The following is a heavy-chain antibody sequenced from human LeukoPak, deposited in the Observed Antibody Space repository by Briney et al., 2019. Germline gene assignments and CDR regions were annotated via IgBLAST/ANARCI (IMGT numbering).Heavy chain of an antibody. V-gene: IGHV3-21*01. CDR2: ISSYSSYI. J-gene: IGHJ4*02. Sequence: GGSLRLSCAASGFTFGSYTMSWVRQAPGKGLEWVSSISSYSSYIYYADSVKGRFTISRDNAKNSLFLRMNSLRAEDTAVYYCAKDQGDGYNFWDYWGQGTLVTVSS. D-gene: IGHD5-24*01. CDR1: GFTFGSYT. CDR3: AKDQGDGYNFWDY.